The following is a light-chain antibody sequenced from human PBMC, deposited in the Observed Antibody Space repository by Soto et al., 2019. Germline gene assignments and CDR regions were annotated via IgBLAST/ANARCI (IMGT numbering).Light chain of an antibody. J-gene: IGLJ1*01. CDR2: SSN. CDR3: AAWDDSLNGYV. V-gene: IGLV1-44*01. CDR1: SSNIGSNT. Sequence: VLTQPPSASGTPGQRVTISCSGSSSNIGSNTVNWYQQLPGTAPKLLIYSSNQRPSGVPDRFSGSKSGTSASLAISGLQSEDEADYYCAAWDDSLNGYVFGTGTKLTVL.